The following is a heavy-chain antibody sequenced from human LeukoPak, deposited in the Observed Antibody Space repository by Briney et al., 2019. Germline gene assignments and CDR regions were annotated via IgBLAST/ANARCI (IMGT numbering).Heavy chain of an antibody. V-gene: IGHV4-39*01. Sequence: SETLSLTCDVSGVSISGTNYYWGWIRQPPGMGLEWIGSIHYRLPTFYNPLLKSRVTISVDTSKNQISLRLRSVTAADTAVYYCARREEEDGYNAKTPDYWGQGTLVTVSS. CDR3: ARREEEDGYNAKTPDY. CDR1: GVSISGTNYY. D-gene: IGHD5-24*01. J-gene: IGHJ4*02. CDR2: IHYRLPT.